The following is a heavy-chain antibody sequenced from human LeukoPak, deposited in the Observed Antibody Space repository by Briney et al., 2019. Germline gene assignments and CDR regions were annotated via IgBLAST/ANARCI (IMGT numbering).Heavy chain of an antibody. CDR2: INPSAGST. CDR1: GHTFTRYY. J-gene: IGHJ3*02. V-gene: IGHV1-46*04. Sequence: ASVKVSCRASGHTFTRYYVHWVRQAPGQGLEWMGIINPSAGSTTYGQNLQGRVTMTRDTSTSTVYMQLSSLRSEDPAVYYCARGEYAFDIWGQGTKVTVSS. D-gene: IGHD3-10*01. CDR3: ARGEYAFDI.